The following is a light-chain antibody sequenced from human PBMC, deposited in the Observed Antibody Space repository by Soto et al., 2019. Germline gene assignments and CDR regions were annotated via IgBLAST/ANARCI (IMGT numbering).Light chain of an antibody. J-gene: IGLJ1*01. CDR2: EVT. CDR1: GGDVGGYDY. V-gene: IGLV2-14*01. CDR3: SSYTSSSTYV. Sequence: QSVRAQPASVSGSPGQSITISCTGTGGDVGGYDYVSWYQHHPGKAPKVMIYEVTNRPSGVSNRFSGSKSGNTASLTISGLLAEDESDYYCSSYTSSSTYVFGTGTKVTVL.